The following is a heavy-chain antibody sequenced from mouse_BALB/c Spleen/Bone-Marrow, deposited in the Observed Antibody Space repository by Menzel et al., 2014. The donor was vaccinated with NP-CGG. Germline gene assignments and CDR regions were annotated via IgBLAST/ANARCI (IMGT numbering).Heavy chain of an antibody. CDR3: ARDGATATLAY. CDR2: IWAGGST. CDR1: GFSLTSYG. D-gene: IGHD1-2*01. J-gene: IGHJ3*01. Sequence: QVQLQQSGPGLVAPSQSLSTTCTVSGFSLTSYGVHWVRQPPGKGLEWLGVIWAGGSTNYNSALMSRLSISKDNSKSQVFLKMNSLQTDDTAMYYCARDGATATLAYWGQGTLVTVSA. V-gene: IGHV2-9*02.